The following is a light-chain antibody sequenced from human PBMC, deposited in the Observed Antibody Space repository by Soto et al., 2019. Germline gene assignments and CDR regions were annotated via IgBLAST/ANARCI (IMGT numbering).Light chain of an antibody. CDR2: AAS. Sequence: EIGMAQSPDTLSVSPGERATLSCRASQSVGSNLAWYQQKPGQAPRLLIYAASTRATGIPARFSGSGSGTEFTLTISSLQSEDFAVYYWQQYGTSPITFGQGTRLEI. CDR3: QQYGTSPIT. J-gene: IGKJ5*01. CDR1: QSVGSN. V-gene: IGKV3-15*01.